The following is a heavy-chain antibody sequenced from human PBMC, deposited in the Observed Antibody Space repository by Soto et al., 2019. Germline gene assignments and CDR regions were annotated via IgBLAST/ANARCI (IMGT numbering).Heavy chain of an antibody. V-gene: IGHV4-59*01. CDR3: ARAVYSSSWFDY. Sequence: QVQLQESGPGLVKPSETLSLTCTVSGGSISSYYWSWIRQPPGKGLEWIGYIYYSGSTNYNPSLKSRVPISVDTSKNQFSLKLSSVTAADTAVYYCARAVYSSSWFDYWGQGTLVTVSS. CDR1: GGSISSYY. J-gene: IGHJ4*02. CDR2: IYYSGST. D-gene: IGHD6-13*01.